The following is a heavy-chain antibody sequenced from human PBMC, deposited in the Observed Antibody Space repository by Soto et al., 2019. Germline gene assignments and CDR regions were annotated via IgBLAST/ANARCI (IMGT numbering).Heavy chain of an antibody. J-gene: IGHJ4*02. CDR1: GFTFSSYA. CDR3: ARAPGYSYGYYFDY. D-gene: IGHD5-18*01. V-gene: IGHV3-30-3*01. CDR2: ISYDGSNK. Sequence: PGGSLRLSCAASGFTFSSYAMHWVRQAPGKGLEWVAVISYDGSNKYYADSVKGRFTISRDNSKNTLYLQMNSLRAEDTAVYYCARAPGYSYGYYFDYWGLGILVTVSS.